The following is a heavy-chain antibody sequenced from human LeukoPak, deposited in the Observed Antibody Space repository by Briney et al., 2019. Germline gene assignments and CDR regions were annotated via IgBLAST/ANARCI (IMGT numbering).Heavy chain of an antibody. D-gene: IGHD3-9*01. CDR3: ARRLARPGYFDY. CDR2: IYYSGRT. V-gene: IGHV4-39*01. CDR1: GGSISSSSYY. J-gene: IGHJ4*02. Sequence: SETLSLTCTGSGGSISSSSYYWGWLRRPPRKGLEWMWSIYYSGRTYYNPSLNRRVARSVDTSKNQFSLKLSSVTAADTAVYYCARRLARPGYFDYWGQGTLVTVSS.